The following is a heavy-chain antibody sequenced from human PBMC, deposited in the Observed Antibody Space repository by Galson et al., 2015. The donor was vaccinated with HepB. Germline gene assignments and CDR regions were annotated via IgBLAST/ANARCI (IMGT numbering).Heavy chain of an antibody. D-gene: IGHD3-22*01. J-gene: IGHJ3*02. CDR1: GGTFSSYA. CDR2: IIPIFGTA. V-gene: IGHV1-69*13. Sequence: SVKVSCKASGGTFSSYAISWVRQALGQGLEWMGGIIPIFGTANYAQKFQGRVTITADESTSTAYMELSSLRSEDTAVYYCARGRGPTYDSSGYYDAFDIWGQGTMVTVSS. CDR3: ARGRGPTYDSSGYYDAFDI.